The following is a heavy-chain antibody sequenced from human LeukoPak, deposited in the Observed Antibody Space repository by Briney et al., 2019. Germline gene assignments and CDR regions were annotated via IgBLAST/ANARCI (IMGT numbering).Heavy chain of an antibody. Sequence: PGGSLRLSCAASGFTVSSNYMTWVRQAPGKGLEWVSVIYSGGSTYYADSVKGRFTISRDNSKNTLYLQMNSLRAEDTAVYYCARRDSSGWYEDYWGQGTLVTVSS. V-gene: IGHV3-53*01. J-gene: IGHJ4*02. CDR3: ARRDSSGWYEDY. CDR1: GFTVSSNY. CDR2: IYSGGST. D-gene: IGHD6-19*01.